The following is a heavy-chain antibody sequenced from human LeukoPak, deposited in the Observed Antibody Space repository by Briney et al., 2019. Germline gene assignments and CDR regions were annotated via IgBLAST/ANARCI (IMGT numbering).Heavy chain of an antibody. CDR1: GGSISSYY. CDR3: ARGAYSYGNYYYYMDV. CDR2: IYTSGST. J-gene: IGHJ6*03. V-gene: IGHV4-4*07. D-gene: IGHD5-18*01. Sequence: SETLSLTCTVSGGSISSYYWSWIRQPAGKGLEWIGRIYTSGSTNYNPSLKSRVTMSVDTSKNQFSLKLSSVTAADMAVYYCARGAYSYGNYYYYMDVWGKGTTVTISS.